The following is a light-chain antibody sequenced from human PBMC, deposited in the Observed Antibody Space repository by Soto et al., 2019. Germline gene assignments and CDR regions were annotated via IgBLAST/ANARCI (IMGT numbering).Light chain of an antibody. CDR2: DAS. Sequence: ETVLTPSPATLSLSPGDRATLSCRASRRVSSYLAWYQQKAGQAPRLLIYDASNRAAGTPARFSGSGSGTVFTLTISSLEPEDFAVYYCQQRSNWPTFGQGTKVDIK. V-gene: IGKV3-11*01. CDR1: RRVSSY. CDR3: QQRSNWPT. J-gene: IGKJ1*01.